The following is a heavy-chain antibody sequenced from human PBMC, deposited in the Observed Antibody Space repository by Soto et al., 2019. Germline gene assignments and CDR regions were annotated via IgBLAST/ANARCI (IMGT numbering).Heavy chain of an antibody. CDR2: ISTYNGDT. D-gene: IGHD5-12*01. CDR1: GYTFTRSG. V-gene: IGHV1-18*01. J-gene: IGHJ6*02. Sequence: QVQLVQSGAEVKKPGASVKVSCKASGYTFTRSGISWVRQAPGQGLEWMGWISTYNGDTNYAQTFQGRVTMTTDTSTSTAYTELRSLRSDDTAVYYCARAGVAPYYSCGMDVWGQGTPVTVSS. CDR3: ARAGVAPYYSCGMDV.